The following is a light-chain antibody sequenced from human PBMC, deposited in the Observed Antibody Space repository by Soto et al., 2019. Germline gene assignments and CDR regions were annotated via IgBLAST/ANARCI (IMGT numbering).Light chain of an antibody. CDR2: GAS. CDR3: QQRSDWPPVYT. V-gene: IGKV3-11*01. Sequence: EFVLTQSPATLSLSPGDRATLSCRASQSVSTYLAWYQQKPGQAPRLLIYGASNRATGIPARFSGSGSGTDFTLTISSLEPEDFAVYYCQQRSDWPPVYTFGQGTKLEI. CDR1: QSVSTY. J-gene: IGKJ2*01.